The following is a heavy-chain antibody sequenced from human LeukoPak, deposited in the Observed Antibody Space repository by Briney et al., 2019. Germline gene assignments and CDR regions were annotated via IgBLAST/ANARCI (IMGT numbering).Heavy chain of an antibody. Sequence: PGGSLRLSCAASGFTFSSYSMNWVRQAPGKGLEWVSYISSSSSTIYYADSVKGRFTISRDNAKNSLYLQMNSLRDEDTAVYYCATSVVIAIDYYFDYWGQGTLVTVFS. V-gene: IGHV3-48*02. CDR1: GFTFSSYS. D-gene: IGHD2-21*01. CDR2: ISSSSSTI. J-gene: IGHJ4*02. CDR3: ATSVVIAIDYYFDY.